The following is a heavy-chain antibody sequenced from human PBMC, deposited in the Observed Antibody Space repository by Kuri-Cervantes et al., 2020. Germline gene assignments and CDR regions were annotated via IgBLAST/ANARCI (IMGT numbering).Heavy chain of an antibody. CDR2: ISSSVSTI. V-gene: IGHV3-11*01. CDR1: GFTFSDCY. J-gene: IGHJ4*02. D-gene: IGHD3-22*01. Sequence: GESLKISCAASGFTFSDCYMSWIRQAPGKGLEWVSYISSSVSTIYYADSVKGRFTISRDNAKNSLYLQMNSLRAEDTAVYYCAREGSYYYDSSPVYWGQGTLVTVSS. CDR3: AREGSYYYDSSPVY.